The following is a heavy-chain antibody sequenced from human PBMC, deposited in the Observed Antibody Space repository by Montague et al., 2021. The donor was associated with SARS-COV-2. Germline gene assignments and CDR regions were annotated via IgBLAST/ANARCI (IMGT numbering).Heavy chain of an antibody. D-gene: IGHD5-24*01. V-gene: IGHV4-34*01. J-gene: IGHJ4*02. CDR1: GASFNGYY. Sequence: SETLSLTCAVSGASFNGYYYTWIRQPPGPGLEWVGEINHSGSTSYNPSLRSRVTISVDTSKNQISLKLTSVTAADTAVYYCTRRLHGFNRHSFDYWGQGTLVTVSS. CDR2: INHSGST. CDR3: TRRLHGFNRHSFDY.